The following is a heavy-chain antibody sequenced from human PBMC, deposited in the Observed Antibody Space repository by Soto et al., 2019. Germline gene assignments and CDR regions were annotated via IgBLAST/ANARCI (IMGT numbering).Heavy chain of an antibody. D-gene: IGHD2-2*01. J-gene: IGHJ6*02. CDR1: GGSISSYY. Sequence: SETLSLTCTVSGGSISSYYWSWIRQPPGKGLEWIGYIYYSGSTNYNPSLKSRVTISVDTSKNQFSLKLSSVTAADTAVYYCARIGYQLLGYYGLDVWGQGTTVTVSS. CDR3: ARIGYQLLGYYGLDV. CDR2: IYYSGST. V-gene: IGHV4-59*08.